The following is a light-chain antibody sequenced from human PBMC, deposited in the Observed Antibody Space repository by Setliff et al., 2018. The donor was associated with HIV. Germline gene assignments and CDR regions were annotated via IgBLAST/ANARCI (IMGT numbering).Light chain of an antibody. Sequence: QSVLAQPASVSGSPGQSITIPCTGTSSDVGTYNFVSWYQQHPGKAPKLIIFEGTKRLSGVSNRFSGSNSGNTASLTISGLQPEDEADYYCCSHAGGNTYIFGSGTKVTVL. CDR3: CSHAGGNTYI. V-gene: IGLV2-23*01. J-gene: IGLJ1*01. CDR2: EGT. CDR1: SSDVGTYNF.